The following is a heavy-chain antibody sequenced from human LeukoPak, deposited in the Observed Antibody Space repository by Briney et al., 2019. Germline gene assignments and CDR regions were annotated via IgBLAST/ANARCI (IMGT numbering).Heavy chain of an antibody. CDR1: GHTFTSYD. Sequence: ASVKVSCKASGHTFTSYDINWVRQATGQGLEWMGWMNPNSGNTGYAQKFQGRVTITRNTSISTAYMELSSLRSEDTAVYYCARAIRNVLRFLEWPQYYFDYWGQGTLVTVSS. V-gene: IGHV1-8*03. D-gene: IGHD3-3*01. J-gene: IGHJ4*02. CDR3: ARAIRNVLRFLEWPQYYFDY. CDR2: MNPNSGNT.